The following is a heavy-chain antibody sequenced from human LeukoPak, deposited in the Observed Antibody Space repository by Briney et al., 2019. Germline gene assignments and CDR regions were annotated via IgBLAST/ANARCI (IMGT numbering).Heavy chain of an antibody. CDR1: GFTFSSYA. CDR3: AKGGSITIFGVVINLFDY. Sequence: GGSLRLSCAASGFTFSSYAMSWVRQAPGKGLEWVSAISGSGGSTYYADSVKGRFTISRDNSKNTLYLQMNSLRAEDTAVYYCAKGGSITIFGVVINLFDYWGQGTLVTVSS. D-gene: IGHD3-3*01. V-gene: IGHV3-23*01. CDR2: ISGSGGST. J-gene: IGHJ4*02.